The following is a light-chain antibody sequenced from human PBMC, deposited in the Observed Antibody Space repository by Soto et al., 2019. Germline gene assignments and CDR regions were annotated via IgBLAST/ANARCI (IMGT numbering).Light chain of an antibody. CDR1: SSDVGTYNY. Sequence: QSALTQPASVSGSPGQSITISCTGTSSDVGTYNYVSWYQQHPGKAPKLMIYDVSSRPSGVSNRFSGSKSGNTASLTISGLQAEDDADYYCSSYTSSSTLVFGGGTKVTVL. J-gene: IGLJ2*01. CDR3: SSYTSSSTLV. V-gene: IGLV2-14*01. CDR2: DVS.